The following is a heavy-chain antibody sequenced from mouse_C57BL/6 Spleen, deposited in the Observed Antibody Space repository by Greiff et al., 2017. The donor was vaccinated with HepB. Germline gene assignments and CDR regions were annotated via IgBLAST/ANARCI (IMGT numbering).Heavy chain of an antibody. CDR3: AREGYDPFAY. V-gene: IGHV5-17*01. D-gene: IGHD2-2*01. CDR1: GFTFSDYG. CDR2: ISSGSSTI. Sequence: EVKVVESGGGLVKPGGSLKLSCAASGFTFSDYGMHWVRQAPEKGLEWVAYISSGSSTIYYADTVKGRFTISRDNAKNTLFLQMTSLRSEDTAMYYCAREGYDPFAYWGQGTLVTVSA. J-gene: IGHJ3*01.